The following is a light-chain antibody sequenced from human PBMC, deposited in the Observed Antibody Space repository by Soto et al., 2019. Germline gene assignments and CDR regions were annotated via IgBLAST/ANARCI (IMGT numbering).Light chain of an antibody. V-gene: IGKV3-15*01. CDR1: QSVSSN. CDR3: QQSYSTPIT. CDR2: GAS. J-gene: IGKJ5*01. Sequence: EIVMTQSPATLSVSPGERATLSCRASQSVSSNLAWYQQKPGQAPRLLIYGASTRATGIPARFSGSGSGTDFTLTISSLQLEDFATYYCQQSYSTPITFGQGTRLEI.